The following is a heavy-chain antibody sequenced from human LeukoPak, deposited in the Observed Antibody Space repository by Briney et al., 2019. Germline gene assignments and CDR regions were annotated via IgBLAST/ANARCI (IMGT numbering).Heavy chain of an antibody. V-gene: IGHV1-69*13. CDR2: IIPIFGTA. CDR1: GGTFSSYA. Sequence: SVKVSCKASGGTFSSYAISWVRQAPGQGLEWMGGIIPIFGTAIYAQKFQGRVTITADESTSTAYMELSSLRSEDTAVYYCAYYYDSSGYPFDYWGQGTLVTVSS. J-gene: IGHJ4*02. D-gene: IGHD3-22*01. CDR3: AYYYDSSGYPFDY.